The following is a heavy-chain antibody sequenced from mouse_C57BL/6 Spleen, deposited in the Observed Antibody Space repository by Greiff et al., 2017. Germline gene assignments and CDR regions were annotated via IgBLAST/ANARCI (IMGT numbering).Heavy chain of an antibody. Sequence: EVQVVEPGAGLVKPGASLKLSCAASGFTFSDYGMHWVRQAPEKGLEWVAYISTGSSTIYYADTMKGRFTISRDNAKNTLFLQMTSLRSEDTAMYYCAHWLGLFGDWGQGTTLTVSS. V-gene: IGHV5-17*01. CDR1: GFTFSDYG. D-gene: IGHD4-1*01. J-gene: IGHJ2*01. CDR3: AHWLGLFGD. CDR2: ISTGSSTI.